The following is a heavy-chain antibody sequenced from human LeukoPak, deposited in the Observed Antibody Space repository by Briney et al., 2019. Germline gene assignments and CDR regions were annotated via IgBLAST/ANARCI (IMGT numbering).Heavy chain of an antibody. CDR2: INPNSGGT. V-gene: IGHV1-2*06. CDR1: GYTFTGYY. CDR3: ARDYYGSGSYYGSFDY. J-gene: IGHJ4*02. Sequence: ASVKVSCKASGYTFTGYYMHWVRQAPGQGLEWMGRINPNSGGTNYAQKFQGRVTMTRDTSISTAYMELSRLRSDDTAVYYCARDYYGSGSYYGSFDYWGQGTLVTVSS. D-gene: IGHD3-10*01.